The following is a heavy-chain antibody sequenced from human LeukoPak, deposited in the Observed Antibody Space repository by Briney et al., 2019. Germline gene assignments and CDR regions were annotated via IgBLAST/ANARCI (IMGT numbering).Heavy chain of an antibody. CDR1: TGSLSGYS. Sequence: PSGTLSLTCAVSTGSLSGYSWRWIRQPPGGGLEWIGEINYSGSPNYNPSLKSRVTISGDTSKKQFSLNLTSVTAADTGVYYCARGVDLWGRGTPVTVSS. V-gene: IGHV4-34*01. J-gene: IGHJ2*01. CDR3: ARGVDL. CDR2: INYSGSP.